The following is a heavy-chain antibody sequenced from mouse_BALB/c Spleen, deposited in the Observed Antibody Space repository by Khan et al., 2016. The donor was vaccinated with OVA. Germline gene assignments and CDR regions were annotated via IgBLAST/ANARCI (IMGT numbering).Heavy chain of an antibody. V-gene: IGHV1-77*01. J-gene: IGHJ3*01. CDR2: IFPGSGTP. D-gene: IGHD2-14*01. Sequence: QVQLQQSGPELVKPGASLKVSCKASGYTFSDYVIGWVKKRTGQGLEWIGDIFPGSGTPYYNEKFKDKATLTADKSSSTAYMQLSSLTSEDSAFYFCARGGYSVFAYWGQGTLVTVSA. CDR1: GYTFSDYV. CDR3: ARGGYSVFAY.